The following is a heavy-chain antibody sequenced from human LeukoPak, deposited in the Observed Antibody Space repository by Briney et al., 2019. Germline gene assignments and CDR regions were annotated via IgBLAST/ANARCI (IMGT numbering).Heavy chain of an antibody. J-gene: IGHJ4*02. V-gene: IGHV3-30-3*01. CDR3: ARSVAFYYFDY. Sequence: GGSLRLSCAASGFTFSSFAMHWVRQAPGKGLEWVSVLSYDGSNKYYADSVKGRFTISRGNSKNTLYLQMNSLRAEDTAVYYCARSVAFYYFDYWGQGTLVTVSS. CDR2: LSYDGSNK. CDR1: GFTFSSFA. D-gene: IGHD2/OR15-2a*01.